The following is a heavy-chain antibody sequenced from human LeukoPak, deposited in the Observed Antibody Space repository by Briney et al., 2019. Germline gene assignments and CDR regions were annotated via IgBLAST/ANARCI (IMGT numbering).Heavy chain of an antibody. J-gene: IGHJ4*02. V-gene: IGHV3-23*01. D-gene: IGHD6-19*01. CDR2: ISGSGGST. CDR3: AKGYKFGGSSGWEFDY. Sequence: GSLRLSCAASGFTFSSYAMSWVRPAPGKGLEWVSAISGSGGSTYYADSVKGRFTISRDNSKNTLYLQMNSLRAEDTAVYYCAKGYKFGGSSGWEFDYWGQGTLVTVSS. CDR1: GFTFSSYA.